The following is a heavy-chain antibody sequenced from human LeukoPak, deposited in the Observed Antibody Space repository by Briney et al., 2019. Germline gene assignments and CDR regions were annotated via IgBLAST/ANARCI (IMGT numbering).Heavy chain of an antibody. CDR3: AKRYSSSYYFDY. J-gene: IGHJ4*02. CDR1: GFTFSSYG. V-gene: IGHV3-30*02. CDR2: IRYDGSNK. D-gene: IGHD6-6*01. Sequence: GGSLRLSCAASGFTFSSYGMHWVRQAPGKGLEWVAFIRYDGSNKYYADSVKGRFTISRDNSKNTLYLQMNSLRAEDTAVYYCAKRYSSSYYFDYWGQGTLVTVSS.